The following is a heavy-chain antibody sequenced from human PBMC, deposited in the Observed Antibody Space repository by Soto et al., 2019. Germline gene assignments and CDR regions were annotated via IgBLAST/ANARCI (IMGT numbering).Heavy chain of an antibody. CDR3: ACGYSYGTDNWFDP. J-gene: IGHJ5*02. Sequence: ASVKVSCKASGYTFTGYYMHWVRQAPGQGLEWMGWINPNSGGTNYAQKFRGRVTMTRDTSISTAYMELSRLRSDDTAVYYCACGYSYGTDNWFDPWGQGTLVTVSS. CDR1: GYTFTGYY. CDR2: INPNSGGT. V-gene: IGHV1-2*02. D-gene: IGHD5-18*01.